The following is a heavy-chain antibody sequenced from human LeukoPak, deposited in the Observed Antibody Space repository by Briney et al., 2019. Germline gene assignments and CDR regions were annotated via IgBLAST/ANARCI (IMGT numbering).Heavy chain of an antibody. CDR1: GYTFGSYD. J-gene: IGHJ5*02. CDR2: MNPPRGNT. D-gene: IGHD1-26*01. CDR3: VRGWGSYYPDP. Sequence: ASLRVSCTASGYTFGSYDINWVRQAPGQRFEWMGWMNPPRGNTGYAQTFKGRVTMTRDTSTRTAYMQLSSLRLADTALYYCVRGWGSYYPDPWGQGTLVTVSS. V-gene: IGHV1-8*01.